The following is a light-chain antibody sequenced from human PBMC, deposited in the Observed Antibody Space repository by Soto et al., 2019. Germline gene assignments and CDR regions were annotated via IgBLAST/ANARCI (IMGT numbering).Light chain of an antibody. V-gene: IGKV3-11*01. CDR3: QQRSNCPLT. J-gene: IGKJ4*01. CDR2: DAS. CDR1: QSVSSY. Sequence: IVLTQSPATLSLSPGKRATLSCRASQSVSSYLAWYQQKPGQAPRLLIYDASNRATGIPARFSGSGSGTDFTLTISSLEPEDFAVYYCQQRSNCPLTFGGGTKVEIK.